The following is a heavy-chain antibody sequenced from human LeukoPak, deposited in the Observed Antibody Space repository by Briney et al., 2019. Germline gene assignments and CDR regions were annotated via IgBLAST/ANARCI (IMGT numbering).Heavy chain of an antibody. J-gene: IGHJ4*02. V-gene: IGHV4-59*01. CDR1: GGSISTYY. CDR2: IYYSGAT. CDR3: ARGVYIAAAQYGF. Sequence: PSETLSLTCTVSGGSISTYYWNWIRQPPGKGLEWIGYIYYSGATNYNPSLKSRVTISVDTSKDQFSLKLSSVTAADTAVYYCARGVYIAAAQYGFWGQGTLVTVSS. D-gene: IGHD6-13*01.